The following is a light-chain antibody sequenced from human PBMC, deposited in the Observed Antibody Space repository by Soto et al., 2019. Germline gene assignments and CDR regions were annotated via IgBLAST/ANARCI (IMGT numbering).Light chain of an antibody. J-gene: IGKJ1*01. CDR2: GAY. Sequence: EIVLTQSPGTLSLSPGERATLSCRASQSVSSSYLAWYQQKPGQAPRLLIYGAYSRATGIPDRFSGSGSGTDFTLTISRLEPEDVAVYYCQQYGSSLSWTFGQGTKVEIK. V-gene: IGKV3-20*01. CDR1: QSVSSSY. CDR3: QQYGSSLSWT.